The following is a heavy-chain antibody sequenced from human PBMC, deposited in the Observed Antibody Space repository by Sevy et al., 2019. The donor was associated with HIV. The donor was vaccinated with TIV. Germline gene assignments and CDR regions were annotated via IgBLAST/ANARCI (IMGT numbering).Heavy chain of an antibody. CDR1: GFTFSSYE. D-gene: IGHD2-2*01. CDR2: ISSSGSTI. Sequence: GGSLRLSCAASGFTFSSYEMNWVHQAPGKGLEWVSYISSSGSTIYYADSVKGRFTISRDNAKNSLYLQMNSLRAEDTAVYYCARDRILGYCSSTSCSSYYYGMDVWGQGTTVTVSS. V-gene: IGHV3-48*03. CDR3: ARDRILGYCSSTSCSSYYYGMDV. J-gene: IGHJ6*02.